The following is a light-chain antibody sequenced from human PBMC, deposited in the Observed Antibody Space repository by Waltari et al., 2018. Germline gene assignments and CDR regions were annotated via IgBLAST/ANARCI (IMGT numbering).Light chain of an antibody. J-gene: IGKJ5*01. CDR3: HQSRTFPNT. V-gene: IGKV6-21*01. CDR2: YAS. Sequence: VLTQSPDLQSVTPKETVTITCRASQNIFTSLHWYQQKPGQSPKLLISYASQSFSGVPSRFSGSGSGTDFTLTLNGLEAEDAATYYCHQSRTFPNTFGQGTRLEIK. CDR1: QNIFTS.